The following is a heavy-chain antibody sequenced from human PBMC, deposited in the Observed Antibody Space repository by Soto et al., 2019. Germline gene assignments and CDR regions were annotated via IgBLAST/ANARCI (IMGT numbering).Heavy chain of an antibody. Sequence: QVHLVQSGAEVQKSGSSVKVSCKASEGTFSSDGINWVRQAPGQGLEWMGRIIPLFKVSDLAQKFQDRVTITADSSKSPASMALSSLRSDDTAVYYCAKDNGDSSYNYYGMDVWGQATAVTVSS. CDR1: EGTFSSDG. D-gene: IGHD4-17*01. CDR2: IIPLFKVS. CDR3: AKDNGDSSYNYYGMDV. J-gene: IGHJ6*02. V-gene: IGHV1-69*04.